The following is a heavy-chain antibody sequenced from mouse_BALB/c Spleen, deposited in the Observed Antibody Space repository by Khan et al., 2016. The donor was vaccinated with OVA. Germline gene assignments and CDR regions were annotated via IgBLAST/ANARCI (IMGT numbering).Heavy chain of an antibody. D-gene: IGHD2-14*01. V-gene: IGHV2-6-4*01. CDR2: IWGGGST. Sequence: QVQLKESGPGLVAPSQSLSITCTVSGFSLSRYSVHWVRQPPGKGLEWLGMIWGGGSTDYNSALKSRLSISKDNSKSQVFLKMNSLQTDDTAMYYCAMTYYTYDVYYAVDYWGQGTSVTVSS. CDR3: AMTYYTYDVYYAVDY. CDR1: GFSLSRYS. J-gene: IGHJ4*01.